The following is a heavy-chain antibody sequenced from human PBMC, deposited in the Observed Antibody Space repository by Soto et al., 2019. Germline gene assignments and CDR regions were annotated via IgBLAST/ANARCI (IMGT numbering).Heavy chain of an antibody. J-gene: IGHJ4*02. CDR1: RLTFSNYA. Sequence: PGGSLRLSCVISRLTFSNYALNWVRQAPGKGLEWVSSISGSGDTTYYADSVKGRFTISRDNSKNTLYLQMNSLRVEDTALYYCAKAPWAPTAAAGYFDYWGQGTLVTVSS. V-gene: IGHV3-23*01. CDR3: AKAPWAPTAAAGYFDY. D-gene: IGHD6-13*01. CDR2: ISGSGDTT.